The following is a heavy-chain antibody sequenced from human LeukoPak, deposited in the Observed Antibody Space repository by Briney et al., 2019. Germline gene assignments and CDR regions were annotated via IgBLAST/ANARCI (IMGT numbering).Heavy chain of an antibody. D-gene: IGHD1-26*01. V-gene: IGHV3-11*04. CDR2: ISSSAGSI. Sequence: GGSLRLSCAASGFIFSDYYMSWIRQAPGKGLEWVSYISSSAGSIYYADSVKGRFTISRDNAKNSLYLQMNSLRAEDTAVYYCAKDMGATTLIDWGQGTLVTVSS. CDR1: GFIFSDYY. J-gene: IGHJ4*02. CDR3: AKDMGATTLID.